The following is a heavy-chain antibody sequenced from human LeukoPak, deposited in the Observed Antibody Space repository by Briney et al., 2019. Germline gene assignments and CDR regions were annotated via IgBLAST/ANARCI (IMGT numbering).Heavy chain of an antibody. CDR2: INPNSGGT. D-gene: IGHD6-13*01. J-gene: IGHJ3*02. CDR1: GYTFTGYY. Sequence: ASVKVSCKASGYTFTGYYMHWVRQAPGQGLEWMGWINPNSGGTNYAQKFQGRVTMTRDTSISTAYMEMSRLRSDDTAVYYCARGGIAAAGTRRAFDIWGQGTMVTVSS. V-gene: IGHV1-2*02. CDR3: ARGGIAAAGTRRAFDI.